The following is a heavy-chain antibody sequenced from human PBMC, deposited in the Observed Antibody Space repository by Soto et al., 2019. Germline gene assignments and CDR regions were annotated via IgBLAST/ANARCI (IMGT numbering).Heavy chain of an antibody. CDR1: GFTFSSYW. Sequence: VGSLRLSCSASGFTFSSYWMHWVRPAPGKGLVWVSRIKSDGTSPSYADSVKGRFTISRDTSENTVHLQMDSLRAEDTAVYYCARDDVLCDGGRCYGVPLDVWGKGTMVTVSS. V-gene: IGHV3-74*01. CDR2: IKSDGTSP. J-gene: IGHJ6*04. D-gene: IGHD2-15*01. CDR3: ARDDVLCDGGRCYGVPLDV.